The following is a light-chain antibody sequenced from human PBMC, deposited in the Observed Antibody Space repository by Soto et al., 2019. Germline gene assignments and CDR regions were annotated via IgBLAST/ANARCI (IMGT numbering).Light chain of an antibody. V-gene: IGLV2-23*02. CDR3: CSYADSSNFV. Sequence: QSVLTQPASMSGSPGQSITISCTGTTSDIGNYNFVSWYQQHPGKAPKLMIFEVSRRPSGVSNRFSGSKSGNTASLTISGLQPEDEAEYHCCSYADSSNFVFGGGTQLTVL. CDR2: EVS. CDR1: TSDIGNYNF. J-gene: IGLJ2*01.